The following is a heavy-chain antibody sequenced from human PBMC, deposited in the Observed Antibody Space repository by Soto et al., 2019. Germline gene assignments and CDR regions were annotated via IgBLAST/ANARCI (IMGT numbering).Heavy chain of an antibody. J-gene: IGHJ4*02. CDR2: TYYSGGS. Sequence: QVPLQESGPGLVKASQTLSLTCTLSGASVSSAEHYWSWIRQPPGKGLERIGYTYYSGGSYYKASLQRRYSIAVETSPNPFSLRLTSVTAADTAVYYCARLSGYDPAGAADKWGPGILVSVSS. D-gene: IGHD5-12*01. CDR3: ARLSGYDPAGAADK. CDR1: GASVSSAEHY. V-gene: IGHV4-30-4*01.